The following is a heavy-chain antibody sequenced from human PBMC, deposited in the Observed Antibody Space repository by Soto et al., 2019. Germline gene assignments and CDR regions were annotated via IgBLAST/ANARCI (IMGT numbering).Heavy chain of an antibody. Sequence: SETLSLTCTVSGGSISSYYWSWIRQPPGKGLEWIGYIYYSGSTNYNPSLKSRVTISVDTSKNQFSLKLSSVTAADTAVYYCARDSTPDGGDRHYSYYGMEGWGQRTT. J-gene: IGHJ6*01. V-gene: IGHV4-59*01. CDR3: ARDSTPDGGDRHYSYYGMEG. D-gene: IGHD2-15*01. CDR1: GGSISSYY. CDR2: IYYSGST.